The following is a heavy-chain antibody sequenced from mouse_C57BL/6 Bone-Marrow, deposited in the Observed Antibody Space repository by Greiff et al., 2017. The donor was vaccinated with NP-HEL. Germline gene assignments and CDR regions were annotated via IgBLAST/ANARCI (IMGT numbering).Heavy chain of an antibody. CDR2: INPNNGGT. J-gene: IGHJ1*03. Sequence: VQLQQSGPELVKPGASVKIPCKASGYTFTDYNMDWVKQSHGKSLEWIGDINPNNGGTIYNQKFKGKATLTVDKSSSTAYMELRRLTSEDTAVYYCARLCGVYDYDGYFDVWGTGTTVTVSS. D-gene: IGHD2-4*01. V-gene: IGHV1-18*01. CDR3: ARLCGVYDYDGYFDV. CDR1: GYTFTDYN.